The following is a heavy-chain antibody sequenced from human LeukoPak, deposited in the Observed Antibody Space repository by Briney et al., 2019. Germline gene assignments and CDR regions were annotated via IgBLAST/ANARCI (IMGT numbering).Heavy chain of an antibody. CDR1: GGSISSYY. J-gene: IGHJ4*02. Sequence: PSETLSLTCTVSGGSISSYYWSWIRQPPGKGLEWIGYIYYSGSTNYNPSLKSRVTISVDTSKNQFSLKLSSVTAADTAAYYCALVATITALFDYWGQGTLVTVSS. CDR3: ALVATITALFDY. V-gene: IGHV4-59*01. CDR2: IYYSGST. D-gene: IGHD5-12*01.